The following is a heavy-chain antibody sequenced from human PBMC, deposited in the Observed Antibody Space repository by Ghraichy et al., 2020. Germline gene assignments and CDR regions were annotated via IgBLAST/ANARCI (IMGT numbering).Heavy chain of an antibody. CDR1: GFTFSSYS. J-gene: IGHJ6*02. CDR2: ISSSSSYI. CDR3: ARDLVYCSGGSCYPYYYYYGMYV. V-gene: IGHV3-21*01. D-gene: IGHD2-15*01. Sequence: GGSLRLSCAASGFTFSSYSMKWVRQAPGKGLEWVSSISSSSSYIYYADSVKGRFTISRDNAKNSLYLQMNSLRAEDTAVYYCARDLVYCSGGSCYPYYYYYGMYVLGQGTTLTFSS.